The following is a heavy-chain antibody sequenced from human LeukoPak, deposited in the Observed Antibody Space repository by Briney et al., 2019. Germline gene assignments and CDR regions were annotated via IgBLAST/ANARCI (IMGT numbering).Heavy chain of an antibody. Sequence: SETLSLTCTVSGASISSSYWSWIRQPPGEGLEWIGYIHTSGNTNYNPSLQSRVTMSVDTSKNQFSLNLTSVTAADTAVYYCARLQSYGSGRSYHMDVWANGATVTVSS. V-gene: IGHV4-4*09. D-gene: IGHD3-10*01. CDR1: GASISSSY. J-gene: IGHJ6*03. CDR2: IHTSGNT. CDR3: ARLQSYGSGRSYHMDV.